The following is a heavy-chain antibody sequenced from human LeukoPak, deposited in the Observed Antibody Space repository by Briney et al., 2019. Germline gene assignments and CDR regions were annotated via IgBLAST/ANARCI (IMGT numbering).Heavy chain of an antibody. V-gene: IGHV3-30*19. CDR2: ISYDGSNK. CDR3: ARDGSSGWSLGYYFDY. CDR1: GFSFSDYG. J-gene: IGHJ4*02. D-gene: IGHD6-19*01. Sequence: GGSLRLSCGASGFSFSDYGMHWVRQAPGKGLEWVAVISYDGSNKYYADSVKGRFTISRDNSKNTLYLQMNSLRAEDTAVYYCARDGSSGWSLGYYFDYWGQGTLVTVSS.